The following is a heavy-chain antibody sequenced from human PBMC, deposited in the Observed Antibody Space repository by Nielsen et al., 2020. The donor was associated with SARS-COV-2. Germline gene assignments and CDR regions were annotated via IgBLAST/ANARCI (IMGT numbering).Heavy chain of an antibody. J-gene: IGHJ4*02. V-gene: IGHV4-61*05. D-gene: IGHD6-19*01. CDR1: GGSISSSSYY. Sequence: GSLRLSCTVSGGSISSSSYYWGWIRQPPGKGLEWIGYIYYSGSTNYNPSLKSRVTISVDTSKNQFSLKLSSVTAADTAVYYCARGDVGGWGGYFDYWGQGTLVTVSS. CDR2: IYYSGST. CDR3: ARGDVGGWGGYFDY.